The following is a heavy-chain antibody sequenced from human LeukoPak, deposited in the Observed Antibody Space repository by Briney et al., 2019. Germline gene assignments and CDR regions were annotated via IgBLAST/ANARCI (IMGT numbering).Heavy chain of an antibody. CDR3: AKAPVTSCRGAYCYPFDS. CDR2: TSSSDAGT. D-gene: IGHD2-21*01. CDR1: GFTLSTYA. J-gene: IGHJ4*02. Sequence: GGSLRLSCAASGFTLSTYAMSWDRQTLGKGLEWVAATSSSDAGTYHADYVRGRFTISRDNSKNTLYLQMNSLRAEDAAVYFCAKAPVTSCRGAYCYPFDSWGQGTLVTVSS. V-gene: IGHV3-23*01.